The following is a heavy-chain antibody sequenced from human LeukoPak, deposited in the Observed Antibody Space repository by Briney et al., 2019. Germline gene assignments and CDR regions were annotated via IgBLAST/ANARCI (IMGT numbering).Heavy chain of an antibody. D-gene: IGHD3-16*02. J-gene: IGHJ4*02. CDR2: IYSGGST. CDR3: ARDLTYDYVWGSYRYSDY. Sequence: GVSLRLSCAASGFTVSCNYMSWVRQAPGKGLEWVSVIYSGGSTYYADSVKGRFTISRDNSKNTLYLQMNSLRAEDTAVYYCARDLTYDYVWGSYRYSDYWGQGTLVTVSS. CDR1: GFTVSCNY. V-gene: IGHV3-53*01.